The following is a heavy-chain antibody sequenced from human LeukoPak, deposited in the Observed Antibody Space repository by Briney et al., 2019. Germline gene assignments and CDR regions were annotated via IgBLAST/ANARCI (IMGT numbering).Heavy chain of an antibody. CDR2: IWSDGTQK. CDR1: GFTYSHDG. J-gene: IGHJ5*01. V-gene: IGHV3-33*06. D-gene: IGHD4-11*01. Sequence: GGSLIPSCAASGFTYSHDGMHWVRQAPGKGLEWVAVIWSDGTQKYYGDAVKGRFTISRDNSMKTLFLQMNSLRGDDTAVYYCAKDAQRGFDYSNSLESWGQGTLVTVSS. CDR3: AKDAQRGFDYSNSLES.